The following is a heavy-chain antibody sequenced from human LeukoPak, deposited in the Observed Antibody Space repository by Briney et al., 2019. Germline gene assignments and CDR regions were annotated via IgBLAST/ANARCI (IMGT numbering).Heavy chain of an antibody. CDR3: ATHFPGRSGTPFDY. J-gene: IGHJ4*02. V-gene: IGHV3-23*01. CDR1: GFTFSSYA. CDR2: ISGSGGST. D-gene: IGHD6-13*01. Sequence: GGSLRLSCAASGFTFSSYAMSWVRQAPGKGVEWVSAISGSGGSTYYADSVKGRFTISRDNSKNTLYLQMNSLRAEDTAVYYCATHFPGRSGTPFDYWGQGTLVTVSS.